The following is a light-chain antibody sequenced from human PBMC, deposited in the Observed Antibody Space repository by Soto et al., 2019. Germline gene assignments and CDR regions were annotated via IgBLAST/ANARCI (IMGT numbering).Light chain of an antibody. V-gene: IGKV3-20*01. J-gene: IGKJ5*01. CDR1: QSVSSSY. Sequence: ELVLTHSPGTLSLSPGERATLSCRASQSVSSSYLAWYQQKPGQAPRLLIYGASSRATGIPDRFSGSGSGTDFTLTISRLEPEDFAVYYCQQYGSSLFFGQGTRLEIK. CDR2: GAS. CDR3: QQYGSSLF.